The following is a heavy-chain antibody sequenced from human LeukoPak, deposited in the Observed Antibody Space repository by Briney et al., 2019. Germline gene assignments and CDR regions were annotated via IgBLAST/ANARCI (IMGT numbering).Heavy chain of an antibody. CDR1: GYTFTSYG. CDR2: ISAYNGNT. J-gene: IGHJ4*02. D-gene: IGHD4-17*01. Sequence: GASVKVSCKASGYTFTSYGISWVRQAPGQGLEWMEWISAYNGNTNYAQKLQGRVTMTTDTSTSTAYMELRSLRSDDTAVYYCARDWWYGDYSIGNNWGQGTLVTVSS. CDR3: ARDWWYGDYSIGNN. V-gene: IGHV1-18*01.